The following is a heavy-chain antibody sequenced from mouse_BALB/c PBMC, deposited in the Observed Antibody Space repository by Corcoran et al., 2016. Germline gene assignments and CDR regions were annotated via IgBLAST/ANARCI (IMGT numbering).Heavy chain of an antibody. CDR3: ARNYGSSYDGYFDV. CDR1: GYTFSSYC. Sequence: QVQLQQSGAELMKPGASVKISCKATGYTFSSYCIEWVKQRPGHGLEWIGEILPGSGSTNYNEKFKGKATFTADTSSNTAYMQLSSLTSEDSAVYYCARNYGSSYDGYFDVWGAGTTVTVSS. V-gene: IGHV1-9*01. D-gene: IGHD1-1*01. CDR2: ILPGSGST. J-gene: IGHJ1*01.